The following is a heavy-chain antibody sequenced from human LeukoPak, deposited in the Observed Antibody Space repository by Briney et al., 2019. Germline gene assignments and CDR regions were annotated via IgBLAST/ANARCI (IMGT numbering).Heavy chain of an antibody. Sequence: GGSLRLSCAASGFTFSSYWMHWVRQAPGKGLVWVSRINSDGSSTSYADSVKGRFTISRDNAKNTLYLQMNSLRAEDTAVYYCARERVVVTAIEDCYYGMDVWGQGTTVTVSS. D-gene: IGHD2-21*02. J-gene: IGHJ6*02. CDR2: INSDGSST. CDR3: ARERVVVTAIEDCYYGMDV. V-gene: IGHV3-74*01. CDR1: GFTFSSYW.